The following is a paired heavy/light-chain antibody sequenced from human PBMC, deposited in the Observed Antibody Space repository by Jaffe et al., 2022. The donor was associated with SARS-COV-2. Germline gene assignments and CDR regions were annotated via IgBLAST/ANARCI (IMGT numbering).Heavy chain of an antibody. Sequence: EVQLLGSGGGLEQPGGSLRLSCAASGFTFSSFAMSWVRQAPGKGLECISTIGGSGGGTLYADSVKGRFTISRDISKSTLFLQMNTLRAEDTAVYYCAKGHSSGWFLFDYWGQGILVTVSS. CDR2: IGGSGGGT. CDR3: AKGHSSGWFLFDY. V-gene: IGHV3-23*01. D-gene: IGHD6-19*01. J-gene: IGHJ4*02. CDR1: GFTFSSFA.
Light chain of an antibody. V-gene: IGKV3-15*01. Sequence: IVMTQSPATLSVSPGERATLSCRASQSISSNLAWYQQKPGQAPRLLIYGASTRATAIPTRFSGSGSGTEFTLTISSLQSEDFAVYYCQHYNNWPATFGQGTKVEI. CDR3: QHYNNWPAT. J-gene: IGKJ1*01. CDR1: QSISSN. CDR2: GAS.